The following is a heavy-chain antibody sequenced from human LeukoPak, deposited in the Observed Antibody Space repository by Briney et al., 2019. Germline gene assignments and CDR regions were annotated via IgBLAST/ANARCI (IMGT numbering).Heavy chain of an antibody. CDR3: AKDWCSGGSCYYFDY. CDR2: ISSSGNTI. D-gene: IGHD2-15*01. J-gene: IGHJ4*02. Sequence: GGSLRLSCAASGFTFSRFSMNWVRQAPGTGLEWVSYISSSGNTIYYADSGKGRFTISRDNSKNTLYLQMNSLRAEDTAVYYCAKDWCSGGSCYYFDYWGQGTLVTVSS. CDR1: GFTFSRFS. V-gene: IGHV3-48*01.